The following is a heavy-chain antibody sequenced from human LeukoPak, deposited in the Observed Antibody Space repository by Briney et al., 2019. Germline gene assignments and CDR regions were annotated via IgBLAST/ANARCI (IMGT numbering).Heavy chain of an antibody. V-gene: IGHV3-23*01. J-gene: IGHJ4*02. D-gene: IGHD1-26*01. CDR2: ISGSGSDT. CDR1: GFTFSNYA. Sequence: GGSLRLSCAASGFTFSNYAMSWVRQAPGKGLEWVSSISGSGSDTYYTDSVEGRFTISRDNSKNTLYLQMSSLRAEDAAVYYCARGRSGSYYDYWGQGTLVTVSS. CDR3: ARGRSGSYYDY.